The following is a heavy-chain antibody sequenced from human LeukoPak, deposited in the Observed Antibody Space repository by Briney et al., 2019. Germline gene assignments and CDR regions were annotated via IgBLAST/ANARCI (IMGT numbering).Heavy chain of an antibody. CDR2: SIPILGIA. D-gene: IGHD5-18*01. CDR3: AREVDSAMAFDY. Sequence: GSSVKVSCKASGGTFSSYAVSWVRQAPGQGLEWMGRSIPILGIANYAQKFQGRVTITAGKSTSTAYMELSSLRSEDTAVYYCAREVDSAMAFDYWGQGTPVTVSS. CDR1: GGTFSSYA. J-gene: IGHJ4*02. V-gene: IGHV1-69*04.